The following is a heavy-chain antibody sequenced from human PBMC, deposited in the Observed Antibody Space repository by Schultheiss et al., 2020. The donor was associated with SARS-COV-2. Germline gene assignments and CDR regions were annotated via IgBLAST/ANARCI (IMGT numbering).Heavy chain of an antibody. Sequence: GGSLRLSCITSGFTFGDYAMSWFRQAPGKGLEWVSIIYPAGSEHYADSVKGRFTISRDNSKNTLYLQMNSLRAEDTAVYYCAKGSSSWFHWGQGTLVTVSS. J-gene: IGHJ4*02. V-gene: IGHV3-23*03. CDR3: AKGSSSWFH. D-gene: IGHD6-13*01. CDR1: GFTFGDYA. CDR2: IYPAGSE.